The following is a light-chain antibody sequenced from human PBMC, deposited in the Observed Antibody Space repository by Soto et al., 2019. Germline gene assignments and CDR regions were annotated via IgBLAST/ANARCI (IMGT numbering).Light chain of an antibody. Sequence: EIVMTQSPATLSVSPGERATLSCRASQSLSSNLAWYQQKPGQAPRLLISGASTRATGIPARFSGSVSGTEFTLTISSLQSEDFAVYYCQHYNNWPPITFGQGTRLEIK. CDR1: QSLSSN. V-gene: IGKV3-15*01. J-gene: IGKJ5*01. CDR2: GAS. CDR3: QHYNNWPPIT.